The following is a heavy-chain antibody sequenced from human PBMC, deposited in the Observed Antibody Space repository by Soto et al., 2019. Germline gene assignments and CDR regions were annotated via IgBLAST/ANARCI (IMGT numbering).Heavy chain of an antibody. V-gene: IGHV2-70*01. CDR3: ARTPDAYGDRKFDY. CDR1: GFSLSTSGMC. CDR2: IDWDDDK. J-gene: IGHJ4*02. Sequence: SGPTLVNPTQTLTLTCTFSGFSLSTSGMCVSWIRQPPGRALEWLALIDWDDDKYYSTSLKTRLTISKDTSKNQVVLTMTNMDPVDTATYYCARTPDAYGDRKFDYWGQGTLVTVSS. D-gene: IGHD4-17*01.